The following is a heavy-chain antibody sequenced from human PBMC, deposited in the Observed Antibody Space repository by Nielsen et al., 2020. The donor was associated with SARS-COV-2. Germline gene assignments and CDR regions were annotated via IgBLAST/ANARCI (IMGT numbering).Heavy chain of an antibody. CDR1: GFTFSSYA. CDR3: ARVAEVGQWLVFFDF. CDR2: ISYDGSKK. Sequence: GGSLRLSCAASGFTFSSYAMHWVRQAPGKGLEWVAVISYDGSKKYNADSVKGRFTISRDNSKNTLYLQMNSLRAEDTAVYYCARVAEVGQWLVFFDFWGQGTLVTVSS. D-gene: IGHD6-19*01. J-gene: IGHJ4*02. V-gene: IGHV3-30-3*01.